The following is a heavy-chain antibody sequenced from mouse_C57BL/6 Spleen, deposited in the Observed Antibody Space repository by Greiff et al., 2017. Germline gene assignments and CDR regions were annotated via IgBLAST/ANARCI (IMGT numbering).Heavy chain of an antibody. Sequence: EVKLVESGGGLVQPGGSLSLSCAASGFTFPDYYMSWVRPPPGKALEWLGFSRNKANGYTTEYSASVKGPFTISRDNSQSILYRQMNALRAEDSATYDWARLPPAFSDAMDYWGQGTSVTGSS. J-gene: IGHJ4*01. CDR2: SRNKANGYTT. V-gene: IGHV7-3*01. CDR3: ARLPPAFSDAMDY. CDR1: GFTFPDYY.